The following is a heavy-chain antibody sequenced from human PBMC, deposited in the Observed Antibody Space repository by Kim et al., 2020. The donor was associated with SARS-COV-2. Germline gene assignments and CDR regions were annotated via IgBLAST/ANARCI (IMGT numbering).Heavy chain of an antibody. CDR3: VTRRGYHKDYFDN. D-gene: IGHD2-15*01. Sequence: GGSLRLSCAASGFTFSTSGMHWVRQAPGKGLEWVAVISFGATNKYYGDSVKGRFTISRDNSQNALYLQMNSLRAEDTAVYYCVTRRGYHKDYFDNWGQGTLVTVPA. CDR2: ISFGATNK. V-gene: IGHV3-30*03. J-gene: IGHJ4*02. CDR1: GFTFSTSG.